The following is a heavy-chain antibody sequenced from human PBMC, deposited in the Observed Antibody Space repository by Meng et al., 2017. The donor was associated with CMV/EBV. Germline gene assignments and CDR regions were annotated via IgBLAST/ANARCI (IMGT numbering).Heavy chain of an antibody. V-gene: IGHV3-74*01. CDR1: GFTFSSYW. J-gene: IGHJ4*02. CDR2: INSDGSST. CDR3: AKGLTTVTTFGFDY. D-gene: IGHD4-17*01. Sequence: GESLKISCAASGFTFSSYWMHWVRQAPGKGLVWVSRINSDGSSTSYADSVKGRFTISRDNAKNTLYLQMNSLRAEDTAVYYCAKGLTTVTTFGFDYWGQGTLVTVSS.